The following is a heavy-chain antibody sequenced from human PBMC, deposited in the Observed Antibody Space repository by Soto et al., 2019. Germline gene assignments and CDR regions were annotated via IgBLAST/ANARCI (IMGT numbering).Heavy chain of an antibody. J-gene: IGHJ3*02. CDR1: GFTFSSYA. CDR2: ISYDGSNK. D-gene: IGHD2-2*01. Sequence: QVQLVESGGGVVQPGRSLRLSCAASGFTFSSYAMHWVRQAPGKGLEWVAVISYDGSNKYYADSVKGRFSISRDNPKNTLYLQMNSLRVEDTAVCYCARDSRFYHDAFDIWGQGTMVTVSS. CDR3: ARDSRFYHDAFDI. V-gene: IGHV3-30-3*01.